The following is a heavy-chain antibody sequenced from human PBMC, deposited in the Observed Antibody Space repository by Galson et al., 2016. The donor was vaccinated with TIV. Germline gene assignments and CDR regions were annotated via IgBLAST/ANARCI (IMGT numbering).Heavy chain of an antibody. CDR1: GYTFTTYT. Sequence: SVKVSCKASGYTFTTYTMHWVRQAHGQRLEWMGWINAGNGKTKYSQKFQGRVTITRDTSASTAYMELSSLRSEDTAVYYCARVGYDFWSGYYTGFDYWGQGTLVTVSS. J-gene: IGHJ4*02. CDR2: INAGNGKT. D-gene: IGHD3-3*01. CDR3: ARVGYDFWSGYYTGFDY. V-gene: IGHV1-3*01.